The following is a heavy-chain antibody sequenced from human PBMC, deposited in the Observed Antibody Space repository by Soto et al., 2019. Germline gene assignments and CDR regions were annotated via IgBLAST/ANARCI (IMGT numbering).Heavy chain of an antibody. V-gene: IGHV3-74*01. CDR2: INKGGSST. CDR3: VRDPAGSGSYSYNGLDV. CDR1: GFSFNDYW. J-gene: IGHJ6*02. D-gene: IGHD3-10*01. Sequence: EVQLVESGGGLVQPGGSLRLSCAASGFSFNDYWMHWVRQAPGKGLMWVSLINKGGSSTTYADSVKGRFTISRDNAKNRLYLQMNSLREEDTAVYFCVRDPAGSGSYSYNGLDVWGQGTTVTVSS.